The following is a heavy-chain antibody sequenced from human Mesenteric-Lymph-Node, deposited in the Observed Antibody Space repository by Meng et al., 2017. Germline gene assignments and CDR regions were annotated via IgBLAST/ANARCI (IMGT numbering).Heavy chain of an antibody. CDR3: ARGGSYSDY. Sequence: GGSLRLSCEASGFSFSSYAMNWVRQAPGKGLEWLSYISGSTTTIKYADSVKGRFTISRDNAKKSLYLQMNSLRVEDTAVYYCARGGSYSDYWGQGTLVTVSS. D-gene: IGHD1-14*01. J-gene: IGHJ4*02. CDR2: ISGSTTTI. V-gene: IGHV3-48*03. CDR1: GFSFSSYA.